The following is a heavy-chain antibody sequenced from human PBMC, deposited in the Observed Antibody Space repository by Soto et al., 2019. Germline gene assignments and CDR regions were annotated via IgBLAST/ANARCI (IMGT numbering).Heavy chain of an antibody. CDR1: GYTFGTST. D-gene: IGHD4-17*01. CDR2: IKAYSGNT. CDR3: AIADYGDDDY. J-gene: IGHJ4*02. Sequence: QLQLVQSGAEAKKPGASVKVSCKASGYTFGTSTISWLRQAPGKGLEWLGWIKAYSGNTNYAPKLQGRVTMTTDTPTSTAYMELRSLTTDDTATYYGAIADYGDDDYWGQGTLVTVSS. V-gene: IGHV1-18*04.